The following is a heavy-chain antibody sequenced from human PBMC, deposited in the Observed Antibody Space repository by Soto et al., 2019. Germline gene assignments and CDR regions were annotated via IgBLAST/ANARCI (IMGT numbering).Heavy chain of an antibody. CDR3: ARGRRRKGVMGVDY. Sequence: ASVKVSCKASGYTFTGYYMHWVRQAPGQGLEWMGWINPNSGGTNYAQRFQGRVTMTRDTSISTAYMELSRLRSDDTAVYYCARGRRRKGVMGVDYWGQGTLVTVYS. V-gene: IGHV1-2*02. CDR2: INPNSGGT. D-gene: IGHD3-16*01. J-gene: IGHJ4*02. CDR1: GYTFTGYY.